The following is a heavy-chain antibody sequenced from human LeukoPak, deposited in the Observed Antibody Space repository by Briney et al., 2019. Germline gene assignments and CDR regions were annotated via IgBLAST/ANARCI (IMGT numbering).Heavy chain of an antibody. V-gene: IGHV4-39*01. Sequence: SETLSLTCTVSGGSISSSSYYWGWIRHPPGNGLGLIGSIYYSRRTYYYPSLKSRVTISVDTSKHQFPLELSSVTAADTAVYYCARQSNDFWSGYYKYYFDYWGQGTLVTVSS. CDR2: IYYSRRT. CDR1: GGSISSSSYY. J-gene: IGHJ4*02. CDR3: ARQSNDFWSGYYKYYFDY. D-gene: IGHD3-3*01.